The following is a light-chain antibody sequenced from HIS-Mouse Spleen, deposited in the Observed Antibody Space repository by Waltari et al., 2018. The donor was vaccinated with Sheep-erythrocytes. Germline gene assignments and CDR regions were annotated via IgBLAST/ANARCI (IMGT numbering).Light chain of an antibody. CDR2: EVS. CDR1: SSDVGGYHY. CDR3: SSYAGSNNWV. J-gene: IGLJ3*02. V-gene: IGLV2-8*01. Sequence: QSALTQPPSASGSPGQSVTLSCTGTSSDVGGYHYLSWYQQHPSKAPKLMIYEVSKRPSGVPDRFSGSKSGNTASLTVSGLQAEDEADYYCSSYAGSNNWVFGGGTKLTVL.